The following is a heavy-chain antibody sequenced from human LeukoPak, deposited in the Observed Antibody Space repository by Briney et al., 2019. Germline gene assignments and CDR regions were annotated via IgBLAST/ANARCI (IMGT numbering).Heavy chain of an antibody. Sequence: GGSLTLSCAASGFTFRSYAMSWVRQASGKGLEWVSIIGSNGDRAFYADSVKGRFTISRDNSKNTLYLQMNSLRGEDTAVYYCVKDLARYYDTSGYEYFDYWGQGTLVSVSS. CDR3: VKDLARYYDTSGYEYFDY. D-gene: IGHD3-22*01. CDR2: IGSNGDRA. CDR1: GFTFRSYA. J-gene: IGHJ4*02. V-gene: IGHV3-23*01.